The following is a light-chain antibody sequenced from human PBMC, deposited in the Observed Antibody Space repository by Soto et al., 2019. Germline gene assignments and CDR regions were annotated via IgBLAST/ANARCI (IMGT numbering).Light chain of an antibody. J-gene: IGKJ1*01. CDR1: QSISTW. Sequence: DIQMTQSPSTLSASVGDRVTITCRASQSISTWLAWYQQKPGKAPKLLIYDAFYLERGVPSRFSGSGSGTEFTLTISSLQPDDRATYYCQQYNRFWTFGQGTTVEI. CDR2: DAF. V-gene: IGKV1-5*01. CDR3: QQYNRFWT.